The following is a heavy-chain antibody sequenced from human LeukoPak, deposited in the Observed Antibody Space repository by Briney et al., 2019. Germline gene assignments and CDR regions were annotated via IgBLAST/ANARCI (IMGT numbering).Heavy chain of an antibody. Sequence: SETLSLTCTVSGGSISSYYWSWFRQPAGKGLEWIGRIYTSGSTSYNPSLKSRVTMSVDASKNQFSLKLSSVTAADTAVYYCARSRDYSSGWYGDAFDIWGQGTMVTVSS. CDR1: GGSISSYY. CDR2: IYTSGST. V-gene: IGHV4-4*07. D-gene: IGHD6-19*01. J-gene: IGHJ3*02. CDR3: ARSRDYSSGWYGDAFDI.